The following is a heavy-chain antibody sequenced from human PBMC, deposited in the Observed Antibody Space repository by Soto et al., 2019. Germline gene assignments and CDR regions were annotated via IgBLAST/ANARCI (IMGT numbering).Heavy chain of an antibody. J-gene: IGHJ4*02. V-gene: IGHV3-7*01. CDR3: ARKGTYDYDSSGYYLFDY. D-gene: IGHD3-22*01. Sequence: GGSLRLSCAASGFTFSSHWMSWVRQAPGKGLEWVATIKQDGSEKNYVDSVKGRFTISKDNAKNSLYLQMNSLRAEDTAVYYCARKGTYDYDSSGYYLFDYWGQGALVTVSS. CDR1: GFTFSSHW. CDR2: IKQDGSEK.